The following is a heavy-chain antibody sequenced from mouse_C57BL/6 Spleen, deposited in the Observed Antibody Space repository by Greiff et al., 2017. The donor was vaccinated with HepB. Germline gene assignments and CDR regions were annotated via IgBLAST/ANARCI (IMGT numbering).Heavy chain of an antibody. CDR1: GFTFSSYA. D-gene: IGHD2-4*01. Sequence: EVQLVESGGGLVKPGGSLKLSCAASGFTFSSYAMSWVRQTPEKRLEWVATISDGGSYTYYPDNVKGRFTISRDNAKNNLYLQMSHLKSEDTAMYYCARDYDYDDLRDYFDYWGQGTTLTVSS. CDR3: ARDYDYDDLRDYFDY. J-gene: IGHJ2*01. CDR2: ISDGGSYT. V-gene: IGHV5-4*01.